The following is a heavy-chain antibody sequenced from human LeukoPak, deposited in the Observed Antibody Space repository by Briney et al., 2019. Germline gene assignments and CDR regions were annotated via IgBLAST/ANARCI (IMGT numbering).Heavy chain of an antibody. V-gene: IGHV2-5*01. J-gene: IGHJ4*02. D-gene: IGHD3-16*01. CDR2: IYWNDSE. CDR3: VHRRGESDTGGYFDF. Sequence: SGPTLVNPTQTLTLTCTLSGFSLSTSGAGVGWIRQPPRKAPEWLALIYWNDSERYSPSLNSRLTITKDTSKNQVVLTLTNMDPVDTATYYCVHRRGESDTGGYFDFWGQGTLVTVSS. CDR1: GFSLSTSGAG.